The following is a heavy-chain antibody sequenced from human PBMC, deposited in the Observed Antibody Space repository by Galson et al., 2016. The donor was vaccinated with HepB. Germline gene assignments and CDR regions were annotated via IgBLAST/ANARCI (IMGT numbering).Heavy chain of an antibody. V-gene: IGHV3-23*01. J-gene: IGHJ2*01. Sequence: SLRLSCAASGFSFNNYAMNWVRQAPGKGLEWVSGISGSGGTTDYTDSVKGRFTISRDNSKNILYLQMNSLRAEDTAGYYCAKDMLMLLGWCFDLWGRGSLVTVAS. CDR1: GFSFNNYA. CDR2: ISGSGGTT. CDR3: AKDMLMLLGWCFDL. D-gene: IGHD3-10*02.